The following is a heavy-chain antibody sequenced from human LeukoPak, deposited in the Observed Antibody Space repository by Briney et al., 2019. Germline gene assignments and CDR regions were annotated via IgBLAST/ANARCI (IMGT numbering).Heavy chain of an antibody. CDR2: IYYSGST. CDR3: ARAKRGYYYET. D-gene: IGHD3-22*01. CDR1: GGSITNNY. Sequence: SETLSLTCNVSGGSITNNYWSWTRQPPGKGLEWIGYIYYSGSTNYNPSLKSRVTISVDTSKNQFSLKLSSVTAADTAVYYCARAKRGYYYETWGQGTLVTVSS. J-gene: IGHJ5*02. V-gene: IGHV4-59*01.